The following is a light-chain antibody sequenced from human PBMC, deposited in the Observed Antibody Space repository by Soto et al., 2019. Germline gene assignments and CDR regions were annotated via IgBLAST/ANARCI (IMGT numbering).Light chain of an antibody. CDR3: CSYAGSFTWV. V-gene: IGLV2-11*01. Sequence: QSALTQPRSVSGSPGQSVTISCTGTTGDVGAYDFVSWYQHHPAKAPKLMIYDASKRPTGVPDRFSASKSGNTAALTISGLQAGDEADYFCCSYAGSFTWVVGGGTKVTVL. CDR2: DAS. CDR1: TGDVGAYDF. J-gene: IGLJ3*02.